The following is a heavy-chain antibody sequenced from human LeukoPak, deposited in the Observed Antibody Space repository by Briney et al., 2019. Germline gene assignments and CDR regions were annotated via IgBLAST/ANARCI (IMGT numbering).Heavy chain of an antibody. V-gene: IGHV1-24*01. J-gene: IGHJ6*02. CDR2: FDPEDGET. CDR1: GYTLTELS. CDR3: ATLETVEDYYYGMDV. Sequence: ASVKVSCKVSGYTLTELSMRWVRQAPGKGLEWMGGFDPEDGETIYAQKFQGRVTMTEDTSTDTAYMELSSLRSEDTAVYYCATLETVEDYYYGMDVWGQGTTVTVSS. D-gene: IGHD1-1*01.